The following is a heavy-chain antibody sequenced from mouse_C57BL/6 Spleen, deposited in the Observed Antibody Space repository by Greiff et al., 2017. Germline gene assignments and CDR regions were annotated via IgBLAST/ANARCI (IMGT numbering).Heavy chain of an antibody. CDR3: TKGGYAKFAY. Sequence: VQRKQSGTVLARPGASVKMSCKTSGYTFTSYWMHWVKQRPGQGLEWIGDIYPGNSDTSYNQKFKGKAKLTAVTSASTAYMELSSLTNEDSAVYYCTKGGYAKFAYWGQGTLVTVSA. V-gene: IGHV1-5*01. CDR2: IYPGNSDT. CDR1: GYTFTSYW. J-gene: IGHJ3*01. D-gene: IGHD2-10*02.